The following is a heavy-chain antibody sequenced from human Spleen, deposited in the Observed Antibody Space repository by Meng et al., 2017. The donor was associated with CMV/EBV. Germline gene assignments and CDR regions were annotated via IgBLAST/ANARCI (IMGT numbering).Heavy chain of an antibody. V-gene: IGHV5-51*01. D-gene: IGHD5-12*01. Sequence: KVSCKGSGYTFNDHWIGWVRQMPGKGLEWMGIIYPGDSDTRYSPSFQGQVTISADKSISTAYLQWSSLKASDTAMYYCARDYSGYDFGAFDIWGQGTMVTVSS. CDR3: ARDYSGYDFGAFDI. CDR2: IYPGDSDT. CDR1: GYTFNDHW. J-gene: IGHJ3*02.